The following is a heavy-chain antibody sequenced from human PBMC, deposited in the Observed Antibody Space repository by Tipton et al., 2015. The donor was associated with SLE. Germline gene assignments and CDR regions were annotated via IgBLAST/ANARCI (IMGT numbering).Heavy chain of an antibody. J-gene: IGHJ3*02. D-gene: IGHD2-2*01. CDR3: ARGGSSVVVPAGAFDI. V-gene: IGHV3-48*01. CDR1: GFTFSSYS. CDR2: ISSSSSTI. Sequence: GSLRLSCAASGFTFSSYSMNWVRQAPGKGPEWVSYISSSSSTIYYADSVKGRFTISRDNAKNSLYLQMNSLRAEDTAVYYCARGGSSVVVPAGAFDIWGQGTMVTVSS.